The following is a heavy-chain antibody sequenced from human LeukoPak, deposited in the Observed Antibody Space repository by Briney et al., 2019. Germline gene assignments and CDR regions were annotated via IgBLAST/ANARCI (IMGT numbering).Heavy chain of an antibody. D-gene: IGHD2/OR15-2a*01. Sequence: SGGSLRLSCAASGFTFSNYAMSWVRQAPGKGLEWVAGISGTGGSTHYADSVKGRFTISRDNSKNTVYLQMRNLRVGHTAVYYCVKVVAGNIDYYFDYWGQGILVAVSS. J-gene: IGHJ4*02. CDR3: VKVVAGNIDYYFDY. V-gene: IGHV3-23*01. CDR1: GFTFSNYA. CDR2: ISGTGGST.